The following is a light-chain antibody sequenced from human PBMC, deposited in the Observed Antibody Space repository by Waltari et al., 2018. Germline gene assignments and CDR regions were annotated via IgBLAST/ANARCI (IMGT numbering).Light chain of an antibody. CDR3: QQYDTSSWT. CDR1: QSVTSTY. CDR2: GVS. V-gene: IGKV3-20*01. Sequence: EFVLTQSPGTLSLSPGDSATLSCRASQSVTSTYLAWYQQKPGQAPRLLIYGVSKRATGPPDRFTASGSGTDFTLAISRLEPEDFAVYFCQQYDTSSWTFGQGTKVEVK. J-gene: IGKJ1*01.